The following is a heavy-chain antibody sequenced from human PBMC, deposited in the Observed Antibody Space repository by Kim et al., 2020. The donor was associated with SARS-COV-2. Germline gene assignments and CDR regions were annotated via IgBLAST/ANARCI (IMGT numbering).Heavy chain of an antibody. V-gene: IGHV4-39*01. D-gene: IGHD5-18*01. CDR3: ARQRLAMAQGWFDP. J-gene: IGHJ5*02. CDR1: GGSISSSSYY. Sequence: SETLSLTCTVSGGSISSSSYYWGWIRQPPGKGLEWIGSIYYSGSTYYNPSLKSRVTISVDTSKNQFSLKLSSVTAADTAVYYCARQRLAMAQGWFDPWGQGTLVTVSS. CDR2: IYYSGST.